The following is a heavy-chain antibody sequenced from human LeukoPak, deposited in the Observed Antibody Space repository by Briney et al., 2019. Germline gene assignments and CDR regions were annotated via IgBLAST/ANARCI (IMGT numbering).Heavy chain of an antibody. V-gene: IGHV3-7*01. CDR2: IKQDGSEK. D-gene: IGHD3-3*01. CDR1: RITFTYW. CDR3: ASSFSDDFWSGHF. J-gene: IGHJ4*02. Sequence: GSLRLSCAASRITFTYWMSWVRQAPGKGLEWVANIKQDGSEKYYVDSVKGRFTISRDNAKKSLFLQMNSLRAQDTAVYYCASSFSDDFWSGHFWGQGTLVTVSS.